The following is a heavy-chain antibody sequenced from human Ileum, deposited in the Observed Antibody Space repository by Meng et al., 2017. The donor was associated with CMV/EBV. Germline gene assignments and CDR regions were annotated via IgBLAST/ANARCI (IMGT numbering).Heavy chain of an antibody. CDR1: GYSFTAFW. CDR3: ARQVFGETNWFDP. V-gene: IGHV5-51*01. Sequence: CNGSGYSFTAFWIAWVRQMPGKGLEYMGIIYPDDSDARYSPSFQGQVTISADKSINTAYLQWSSLKASDTAMYYCARQVFGETNWFDPWGQGTLVTVSS. D-gene: IGHD3-10*01. J-gene: IGHJ5*02. CDR2: IYPDDSDA.